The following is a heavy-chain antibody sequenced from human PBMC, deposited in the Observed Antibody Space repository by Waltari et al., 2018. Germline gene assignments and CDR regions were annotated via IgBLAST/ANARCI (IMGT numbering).Heavy chain of an antibody. V-gene: IGHV1-24*01. Sequence: QVQLVQSGAEVKKPGASVKVSCKVSGYTLTELSMHWVRQAPGKGLEWMGGLDPEDGETIYAQKFQGRVTMTEDTSTDTAYMELSSLRSEDTAVYYCATVGEGGYDFWRGYTPSGFDYWGQGTLVTVSA. D-gene: IGHD3-3*01. J-gene: IGHJ4*02. CDR3: ATVGEGGYDFWRGYTPSGFDY. CDR1: GYTLTELS. CDR2: LDPEDGET.